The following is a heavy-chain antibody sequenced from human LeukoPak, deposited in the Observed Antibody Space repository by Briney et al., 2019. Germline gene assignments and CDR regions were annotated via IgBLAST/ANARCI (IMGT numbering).Heavy chain of an antibody. D-gene: IGHD2-2*01. Sequence: SETLSLTCAVYVGSFSGYYWSWIRQPPGKGLEWIGEINHSGRTNYNPSLKSRVTISVDTSKNQFSLKLSSVTAADTDVYYCARSVVVPAAHKKYYDYWGQGTLVTVSS. V-gene: IGHV4-34*01. J-gene: IGHJ4*02. CDR3: ARSVVVPAAHKKYYDY. CDR1: VGSFSGYY. CDR2: INHSGRT.